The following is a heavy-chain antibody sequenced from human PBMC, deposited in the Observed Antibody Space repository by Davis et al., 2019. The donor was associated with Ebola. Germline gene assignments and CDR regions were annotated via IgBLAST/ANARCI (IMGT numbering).Heavy chain of an antibody. CDR3: ARAAAWVGATHY. V-gene: IGHV4-38-2*02. Sequence: ESLKISCTVSGYSISSGYYWGWIRQPPGKRLEWIGSIYHSGSTYYNPSLKSRVTISVDTSKNQFSLKLSSVTAADTAVYYCARAAAWVGATHYWGQGTLVTVSS. J-gene: IGHJ4*02. CDR1: GYSISSGYY. D-gene: IGHD1-26*01. CDR2: IYHSGST.